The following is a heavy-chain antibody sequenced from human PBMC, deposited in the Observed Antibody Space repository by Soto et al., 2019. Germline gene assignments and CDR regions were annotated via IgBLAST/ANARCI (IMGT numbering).Heavy chain of an antibody. D-gene: IGHD3-10*01. CDR2: ITHTGSS. CDR1: GESLSGFY. Sequence: SETLSLTCEVYGESLSGFYWSWIRQIPGKGLEWIGEITHTGSSDYNPSLKSRLSISGDTSKNQFSLKLSSVTAADTAVYYCARDAPKIWFGAQNWFDPWGQGTLVTVSS. J-gene: IGHJ5*02. CDR3: ARDAPKIWFGAQNWFDP. V-gene: IGHV4-34*01.